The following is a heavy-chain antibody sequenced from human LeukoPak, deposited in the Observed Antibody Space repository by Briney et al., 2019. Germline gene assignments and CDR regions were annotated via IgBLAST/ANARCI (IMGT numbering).Heavy chain of an antibody. J-gene: IGHJ4*02. CDR3: AKDLSKELLYRRGKYYFDY. CDR1: GFTFSSYG. Sequence: GGSLRLSCAASGFTFSSYGMHWVRQAPGKGLEWVAFIRYDGTNKYYADSVKGRFTISRDNSKNTLCLQMNSLRAEDTAVYYCAKDLSKELLYRRGKYYFDYWGQGTLVTVSS. D-gene: IGHD2-8*01. CDR2: IRYDGTNK. V-gene: IGHV3-30*02.